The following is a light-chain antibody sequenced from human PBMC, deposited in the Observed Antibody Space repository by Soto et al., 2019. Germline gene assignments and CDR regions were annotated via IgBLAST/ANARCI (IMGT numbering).Light chain of an antibody. CDR2: RDN. CDR3: QVWDSTTVV. J-gene: IGLJ2*01. CDR1: NVGSKN. Sequence: SYELTQPLSVSVALGQTARITCGGNNVGSKNVHWYQQKPGQAPVVVIFRDNNRPSGIPERFSGSNSGNTATLTISRAQAGDEGDHYCQVWDSTTVVFGGGTKLTVL. V-gene: IGLV3-9*01.